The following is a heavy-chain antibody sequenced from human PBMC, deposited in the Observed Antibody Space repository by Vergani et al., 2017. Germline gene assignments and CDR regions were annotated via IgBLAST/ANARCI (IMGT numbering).Heavy chain of an antibody. CDR2: ISGNNDDV. D-gene: IGHD5-24*01. V-gene: IGHV3-21*01. J-gene: IGHJ3*02. CDR3: ARDHRDYNNYPGTFDI. CDR1: GFTFSHYS. Sequence: EVQMVESGGGLVKPGGSLRLSCVASGFTFSHYSMNWVRQAPGKGREWVSSISGNNDDVYYADSVKGRFTISRDNAKNSLYLDMRSLRAEDTAVYYCARDHRDYNNYPGTFDIWGQGSMVTVSS.